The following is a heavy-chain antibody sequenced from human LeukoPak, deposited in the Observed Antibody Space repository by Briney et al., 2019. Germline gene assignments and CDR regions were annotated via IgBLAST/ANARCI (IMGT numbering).Heavy chain of an antibody. Sequence: PSETLSLTCTVSGGSISSSSYYWSWIRHPPGKGLEWIGYISYTGNTNYSPSLKSRLTISLDTSKSQFALKMTSVTAADTAMYYCTREPDTVTSGVWGEGTLVTVSA. D-gene: IGHD4-17*01. CDR1: GGSISSSSYY. CDR3: TREPDTVTSGV. V-gene: IGHV4-61*01. J-gene: IGHJ4*02. CDR2: ISYTGNT.